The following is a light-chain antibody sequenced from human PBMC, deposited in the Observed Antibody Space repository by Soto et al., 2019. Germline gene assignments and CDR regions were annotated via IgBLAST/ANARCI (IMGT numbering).Light chain of an antibody. CDR2: DIS. CDR3: QQYENLQYA. CDR1: QVISNY. V-gene: IGKV1-33*01. Sequence: DIQMTQSASSLSASVGDRVTITCQASQVISNYLNWYQQKPGKAPKLLIYDISTLEIGVPSRFSGSGSGTDFTFTITGLQPEDIETYYCQQYENLQYAFGTGTKVDI. J-gene: IGKJ2*01.